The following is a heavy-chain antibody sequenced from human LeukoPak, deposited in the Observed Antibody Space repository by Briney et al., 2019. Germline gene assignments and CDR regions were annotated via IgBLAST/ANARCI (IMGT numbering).Heavy chain of an antibody. J-gene: IGHJ4*02. V-gene: IGHV4-61*10. CDR1: GGSISSGSYY. Sequence: PSETLSLTCTVSGGSISSGSYYWSWIRQPAGKGLEWIGSIYHSGSTYYNPSLKSRVTVSVDTSKNQFSLKLSSVTAADTAVYYCARGEDYDYVWGSYRYPYYFDYWGQGTLVTVSS. CDR2: IYHSGST. D-gene: IGHD3-16*02. CDR3: ARGEDYDYVWGSYRYPYYFDY.